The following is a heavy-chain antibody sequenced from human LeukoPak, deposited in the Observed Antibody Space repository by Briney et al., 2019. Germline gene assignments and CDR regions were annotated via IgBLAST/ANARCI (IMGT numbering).Heavy chain of an antibody. CDR1: GGTFSSYA. Sequence: SVKVSCKASGGTFSSYAISWVRQSPGQGLEWMGRIIPIFGTANYAQKFQGRVTITTDESTSTAYMELSSLRSEDTAVYYCARGSQGYSYGGYYYYMDVWGKGTTVTVSS. CDR3: ARGSQGYSYGGYYYYMDV. D-gene: IGHD5-18*01. J-gene: IGHJ6*03. V-gene: IGHV1-69*05. CDR2: IIPIFGTA.